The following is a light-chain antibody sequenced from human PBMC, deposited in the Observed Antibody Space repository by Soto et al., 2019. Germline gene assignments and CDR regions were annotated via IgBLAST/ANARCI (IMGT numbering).Light chain of an antibody. CDR1: SSDIGGYNY. CDR2: EVT. J-gene: IGLJ1*01. Sequence: QSVLTQPPSESGSPGQSVTISCTGTSSDIGGYNYVSWYQQHPGKAPKLMIYEVTKRPSGVPDRFSGSRSGNTASLTVSGLKAEDEDDNYWCTTAGRNYHYVFGKGTKATV. CDR3: CTTAGRNYHYV. V-gene: IGLV2-8*01.